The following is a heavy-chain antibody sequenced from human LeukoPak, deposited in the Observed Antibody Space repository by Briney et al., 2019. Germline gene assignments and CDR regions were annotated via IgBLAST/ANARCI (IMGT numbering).Heavy chain of an antibody. Sequence: SETLSLTCTVSGGSISSYYWSWIRQPPGKGLEWIGYIYYSGSTNYNPSLKSRVTISVDTSKNQFSLKLSSVTAADTAVYYCARSSTRDGYKPSLIDYWGQGTLVTVSS. J-gene: IGHJ4*02. CDR1: GGSISSYY. CDR3: ARSSTRDGYKPSLIDY. D-gene: IGHD5-24*01. CDR2: IYYSGST. V-gene: IGHV4-59*08.